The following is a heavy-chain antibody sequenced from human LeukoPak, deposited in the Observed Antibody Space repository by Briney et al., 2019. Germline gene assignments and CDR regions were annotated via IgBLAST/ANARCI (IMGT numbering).Heavy chain of an antibody. D-gene: IGHD2-2*01. CDR3: ARVLMYQLLVGFDY. V-gene: IGHV3-21*01. CDR1: GFTFSSCS. CDR2: ITSSNSYI. Sequence: GGSLRLFCAASGFTFSSCSMNWVRQAPGKGLEWVSSITSSNSYIYYADSVKGRFTISRDNAKNSLYLQMNSLRAEDTAGYFCARVLMYQLLVGFDYWGQGTLVTVSS. J-gene: IGHJ4*02.